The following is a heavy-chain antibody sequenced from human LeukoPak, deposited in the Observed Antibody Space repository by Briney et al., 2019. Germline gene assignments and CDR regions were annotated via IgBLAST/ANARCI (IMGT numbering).Heavy chain of an antibody. J-gene: IGHJ3*02. D-gene: IGHD6-6*01. CDR2: IRYDGSNE. V-gene: IGHV3-30*02. CDR3: AKDRRIAARLDAFDI. Sequence: GGSLRLSCAASGFTFSSYGMHWVRQAPGKGLEWVAFIRYDGSNEYYADSVKGRFTISRDNSKNTLYLQMNSLRAEDTAVYYCAKDRRIAARLDAFDIWGQGTMVTVSS. CDR1: GFTFSSYG.